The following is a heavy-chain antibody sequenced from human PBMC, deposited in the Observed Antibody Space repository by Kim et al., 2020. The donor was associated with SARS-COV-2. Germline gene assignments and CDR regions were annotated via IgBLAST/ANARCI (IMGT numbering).Heavy chain of an antibody. D-gene: IGHD4-17*01. CDR2: GNT. Sequence: GNTKYSQKFQGRVTITRDTAASTAYMELSSLRSEDTAVYYCARSILTVGYWGQGTLVTVSS. V-gene: IGHV1-3*01. CDR3: ARSILTVGY. J-gene: IGHJ4*02.